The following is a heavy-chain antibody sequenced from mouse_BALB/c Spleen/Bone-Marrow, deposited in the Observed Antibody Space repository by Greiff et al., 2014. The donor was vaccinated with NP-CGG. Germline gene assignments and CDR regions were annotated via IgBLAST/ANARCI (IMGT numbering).Heavy chain of an antibody. CDR2: INPGSGGT. J-gene: IGHJ3*01. Sequence: QVQLQQSGAELVRPGTSVKVSCKASGYAFTDYLIEWVKQRPGQGLEWIGVINPGSGGTNYNEKFKGKATLTADKSSSTAYMQLSSLTSDDSAVYFCARGDYRNDGFAYWGQGTLVTVSA. CDR1: GYAFTDYL. D-gene: IGHD2-14*01. V-gene: IGHV1-54*01. CDR3: ARGDYRNDGFAY.